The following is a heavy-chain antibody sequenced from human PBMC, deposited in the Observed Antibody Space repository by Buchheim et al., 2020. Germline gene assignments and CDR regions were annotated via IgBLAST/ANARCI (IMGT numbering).Heavy chain of an antibody. D-gene: IGHD5-24*01. CDR3: ATAHGGDGYNRLYYFDY. V-gene: IGHV4-4*02. CDR1: GGSISSSNW. Sequence: QVQLQESGPGLVKPSGTLSLTCAVSGGSISSSNWWSWVRQPPGKGLEWIGEIYHSGSTNYNPSPKSRVTISVDKSKNQFSQKLRSEAAADAAVYYCATAHGGDGYNRLYYFDYWGQGTL. CDR2: IYHSGST. J-gene: IGHJ4*02.